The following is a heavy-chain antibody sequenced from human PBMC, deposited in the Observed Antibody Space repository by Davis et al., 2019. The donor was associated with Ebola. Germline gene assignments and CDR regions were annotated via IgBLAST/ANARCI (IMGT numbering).Heavy chain of an antibody. D-gene: IGHD6-6*01. Sequence: KFQGRVTMTRDTSTSTVYMELSSLRSEDTAVYYCARQLGGGGLDYWGQGTLVTVSS. J-gene: IGHJ4*02. CDR3: ARQLGGGGLDY. V-gene: IGHV1-46*01.